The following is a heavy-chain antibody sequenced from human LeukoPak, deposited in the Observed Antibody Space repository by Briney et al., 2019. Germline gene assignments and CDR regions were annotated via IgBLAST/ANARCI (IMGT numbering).Heavy chain of an antibody. CDR2: FDPGDGKI. CDR1: GNTFTELS. J-gene: IGHJ4*02. Sequence: ASVKVSCKVSGNTFTELSLHWVRQAPGKGLEWMGGFDPGDGKIIYAQKFQGRVTMTEDRSTDTAYMDLISLRSDDTAVYYCATGGVWALLNYWGQGTLVTVSS. D-gene: IGHD1-26*01. CDR3: ATGGVWALLNY. V-gene: IGHV1-24*01.